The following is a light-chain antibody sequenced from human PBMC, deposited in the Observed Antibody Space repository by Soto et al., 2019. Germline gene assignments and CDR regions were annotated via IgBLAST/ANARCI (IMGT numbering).Light chain of an antibody. Sequence: SYELTQPPSVSVSPGQTASITCSGDKLGNKYSSWYQQKPGQSPVVVIYQDNKRPSGIPERFSGSNSGNTATLTISGTQALDEADYYCLAWDSSTEVFGTGTKVTVL. CDR3: LAWDSSTEV. V-gene: IGLV3-1*01. J-gene: IGLJ1*01. CDR1: KLGNKY. CDR2: QDN.